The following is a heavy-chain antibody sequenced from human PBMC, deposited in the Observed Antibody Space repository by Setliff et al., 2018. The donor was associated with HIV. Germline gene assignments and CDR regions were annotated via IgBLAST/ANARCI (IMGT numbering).Heavy chain of an antibody. CDR1: GGTFSASG. CDR3: ARGEGSGWDTVEENYYNLDV. D-gene: IGHD6-19*01. V-gene: IGHV1-69*13. Sequence: GASVKVSCKASGGTFSASGFSWVRQAPGQGLEWMGGIIPACGTADYAQKFQGRVTITADASTSTAYMELISLRSEDTAVYYCARGEGSGWDTVEENYYNLDVWGPGTTVTV. J-gene: IGHJ6*02. CDR2: IIPACGTA.